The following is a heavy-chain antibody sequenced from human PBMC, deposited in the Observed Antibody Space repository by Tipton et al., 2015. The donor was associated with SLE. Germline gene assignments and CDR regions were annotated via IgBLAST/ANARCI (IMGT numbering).Heavy chain of an antibody. Sequence: QLVQSGAEVKKSGESLKISCKGSGYIFTTYWIGWVRQMPGKGLEWMGIIYPGDSDTRYSPSFQGQVTISADKSTSTAYLQWSSLKASDTAIYYCARPQGYCSGGSCSLYWYLDLRGRGTLVTVSS. D-gene: IGHD2-15*01. CDR2: IYPGDSDT. CDR1: GYIFTTYW. J-gene: IGHJ2*01. CDR3: ARPQGYCSGGSCSLYWYLDL. V-gene: IGHV5-51*03.